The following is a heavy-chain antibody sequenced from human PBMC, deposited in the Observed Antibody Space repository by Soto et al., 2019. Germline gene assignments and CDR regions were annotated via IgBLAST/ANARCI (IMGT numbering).Heavy chain of an antibody. Sequence: EVHLVESGGGLVQPGGSLKLSCAASGFIFSGSAMYWVRQVSGKGLEWVGRIRSKGNNYATAYAASVKGRFTISRDDSRNTAYLQMNSLKIEDTALYYCTRLEGYAFDICGHGTMVTVSS. J-gene: IGHJ3*02. CDR2: IRSKGNNYAT. CDR3: TRLEGYAFDI. D-gene: IGHD6-6*01. CDR1: GFIFSGSA. V-gene: IGHV3-73*02.